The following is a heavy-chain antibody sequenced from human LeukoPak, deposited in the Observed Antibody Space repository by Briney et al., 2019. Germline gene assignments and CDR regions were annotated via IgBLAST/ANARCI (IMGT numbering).Heavy chain of an antibody. V-gene: IGHV3-23*01. CDR1: GFTFTTYI. CDR3: AKADDIHAFDI. CDR2: ICGSGVNT. D-gene: IGHD2-15*01. Sequence: PGGSLRLSCAASGFTFTTYIMSWVRQAPGKGLEWVSTICGSGVNTHYADSVKGRVTISRDNSNYTLFLQMDILRAEDTAVYYCAKADDIHAFDIWGQGTLVTVSS. J-gene: IGHJ3*02.